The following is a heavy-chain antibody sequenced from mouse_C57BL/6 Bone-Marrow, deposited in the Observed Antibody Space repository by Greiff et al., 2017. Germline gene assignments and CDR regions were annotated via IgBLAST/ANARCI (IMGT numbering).Heavy chain of an antibody. J-gene: IGHJ1*03. Sequence: DVKLVESEGGLVQPGSSMKLSCTASGFTFSDYYMAWVRQVPEKGLEWVANINYDGSSTYYLDSLKSRFIISRDNAKNILYLQMSSLKSEDTATYYCARDRGGNDGWYFDVWGTGTTVTVSS. D-gene: IGHD2-12*01. CDR3: ARDRGGNDGWYFDV. CDR1: GFTFSDYY. CDR2: INYDGSST. V-gene: IGHV5-16*01.